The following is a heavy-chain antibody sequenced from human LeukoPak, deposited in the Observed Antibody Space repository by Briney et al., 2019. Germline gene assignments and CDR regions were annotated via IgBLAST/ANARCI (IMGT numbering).Heavy chain of an antibody. V-gene: IGHV1-18*01. Sequence: GASVKVSCKAYGYNFATRGIGRVRQAPGQRLEWLGWIGGYNGNNKSAPKLQGRVTMTTDTSTDTAYLALGSLRVDDTAIYYCARDLGPYTGSYYSYYHYMDVWGEGTSVTVSS. CDR3: ARDLGPYTGSYYSYYHYMDV. CDR1: GYNFATRG. D-gene: IGHD1-26*01. CDR2: IGGYNGNN. J-gene: IGHJ6*03.